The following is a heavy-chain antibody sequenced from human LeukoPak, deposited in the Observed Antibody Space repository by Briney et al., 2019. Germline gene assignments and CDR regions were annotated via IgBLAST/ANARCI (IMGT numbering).Heavy chain of an antibody. D-gene: IGHD3-22*01. CDR3: ARGWYDSSGYQPTNLDY. J-gene: IGHJ4*02. CDR1: GGSFSGYY. V-gene: IGHV4-34*01. CDR2: INHSGST. Sequence: KPSETLSLTCAVYGGSFSGYYWSWIRQPPGKGLEWIGEINHSGSTNYNPSLKSRVTISVDTSKNQFSLKLSSVTAADTAVYYCARGWYDSSGYQPTNLDYWGQGTLVTVSS.